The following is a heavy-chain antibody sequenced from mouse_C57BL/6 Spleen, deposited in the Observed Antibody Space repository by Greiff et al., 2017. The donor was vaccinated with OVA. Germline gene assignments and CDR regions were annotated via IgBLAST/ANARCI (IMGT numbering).Heavy chain of an antibody. CDR3: ARRDYGSSYWYFDV. CDR1: GFTFSDYG. CDR2: ISSGSSTI. J-gene: IGHJ1*03. D-gene: IGHD1-1*01. Sequence: EVKLVESGGGLVKPGGSLKLSCAASGFTFSDYGMHWVRQAPEKGLEWVAYISSGSSTIYYADTVKGRLTISRDNAKNTLFLQMTSLRAEDTAMYYCARRDYGSSYWYFDVWGTGTTVTVSS. V-gene: IGHV5-17*01.